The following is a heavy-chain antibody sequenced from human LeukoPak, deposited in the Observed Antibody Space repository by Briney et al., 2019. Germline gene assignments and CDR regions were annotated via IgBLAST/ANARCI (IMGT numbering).Heavy chain of an antibody. D-gene: IGHD6-13*01. V-gene: IGHV3-64D*06. CDR3: VKDLVQYLPAAAFWYFDL. CDR2: ISINGGST. Sequence: GGSLRLSCSASGFTPSTYAMHWVRHAPEEGLEHVSAISINGGSTYYTHSVNSRFTISRDNSKKTLYLQMSSLRAEDTAVYFCVKDLVQYLPAAAFWYFDLWGRGTLVTVSS. J-gene: IGHJ2*01. CDR1: GFTPSTYA.